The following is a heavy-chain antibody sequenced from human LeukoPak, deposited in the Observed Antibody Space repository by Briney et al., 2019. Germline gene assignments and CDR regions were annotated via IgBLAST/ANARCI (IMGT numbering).Heavy chain of an antibody. D-gene: IGHD3-10*01. CDR1: GFTFSDYY. Sequence: GGSLRLSCAASGFTFSDYYMSWIRQAPGKGLEWVSYISSSGSTIYYADSVKGRFTISRDNAKNSLYPQMNSLRAEDTAVYYCAVMFRGAPFDYWGQGTLVTVSS. J-gene: IGHJ4*02. CDR2: ISSSGSTI. CDR3: AVMFRGAPFDY. V-gene: IGHV3-11*04.